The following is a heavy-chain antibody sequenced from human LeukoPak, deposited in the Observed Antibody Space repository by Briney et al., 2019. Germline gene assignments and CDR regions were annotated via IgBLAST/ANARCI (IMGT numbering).Heavy chain of an antibody. V-gene: IGHV3-30*18. J-gene: IGHJ4*02. Sequence: GGSLRLSCAASGFTFSSYGMHWVRQAPGKGLEWVAVISYDGSNKYYADSVKGRFTISRDNSKNTLYLQMNSLRAEDTAVYYCAKQPPIAAAGYYFDYWGQGTLVTVSS. CDR3: AKQPPIAAAGYYFDY. CDR2: ISYDGSNK. CDR1: GFTFSSYG. D-gene: IGHD6-13*01.